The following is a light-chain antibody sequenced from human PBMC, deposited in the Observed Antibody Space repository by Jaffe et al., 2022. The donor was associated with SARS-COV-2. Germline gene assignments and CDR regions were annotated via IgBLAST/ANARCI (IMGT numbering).Light chain of an antibody. V-gene: IGKV3-20*01. J-gene: IGKJ2*01. CDR3: QQYGTSRDT. Sequence: EIVLTQSPGTLSLSPGERVTLSCRASQNVDSSYLAWYQQKPGQAPRLLIFGASSRATGIPDRFSGSGSGTDFTLTISRLEPEDFAVYYCQQYGTSRDTFGQGTKLEIK. CDR2: GAS. CDR1: QNVDSSY.